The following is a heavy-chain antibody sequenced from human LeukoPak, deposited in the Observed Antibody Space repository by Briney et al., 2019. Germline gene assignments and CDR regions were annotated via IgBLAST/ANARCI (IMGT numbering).Heavy chain of an antibody. V-gene: IGHV4-30-2*01. Sequence: SQTLSLTCAASGGSISSGAYSWNWIRKPPGKGLEWIGYIFQSGSTYYNPSLKSRVTVSVDRSRNQFSLKLTSVTAADTAVYYCARERGGSGNYSYFDFWGQGTLATVSS. J-gene: IGHJ4*02. CDR2: IFQSGST. CDR3: ARERGGSGNYSYFDF. CDR1: GGSISSGAYS. D-gene: IGHD3-10*01.